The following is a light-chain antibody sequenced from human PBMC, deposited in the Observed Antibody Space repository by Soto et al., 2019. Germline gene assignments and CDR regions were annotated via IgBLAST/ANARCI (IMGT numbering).Light chain of an antibody. CDR2: KAY. J-gene: IGKJ1*01. CDR3: KHYNSYSEA. Sequence: DIQMTQSPSSLSGSVGDRGTITCPASQTISSWLAWYQQKPGKAPKLLIYKAYTLKSGVQSRFSGSGSGTEFTLTIRSLQPDDFATYYCKHYNSYSEAFGQGTKVDIK. V-gene: IGKV1-5*03. CDR1: QTISSW.